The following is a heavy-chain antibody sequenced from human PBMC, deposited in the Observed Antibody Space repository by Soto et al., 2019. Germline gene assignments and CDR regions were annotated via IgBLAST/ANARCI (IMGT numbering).Heavy chain of an antibody. D-gene: IGHD6-6*01. J-gene: IGHJ5*02. Sequence: QVQLQESGPGLVKPSETLSLTCTVSGGSISSYYWSWIRQPPGKGLEWIGYIYYSGSTNYNPSLKSRVTISVDTSKNQFSLKLSSVTAADTAVYYCARDLQVAGAARSYNWFDPWGQGSLVTVSS. V-gene: IGHV4-59*01. CDR3: ARDLQVAGAARSYNWFDP. CDR2: IYYSGST. CDR1: GGSISSYY.